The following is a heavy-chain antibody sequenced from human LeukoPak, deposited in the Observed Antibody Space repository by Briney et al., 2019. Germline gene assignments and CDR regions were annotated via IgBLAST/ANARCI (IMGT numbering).Heavy chain of an antibody. Sequence: GGSLRLSCVASGFTFSSYAMSWVRQAPGKGLEWVSAISGSGGSTYYADSVKGRFTISRDNSKNTLYLQMNSLRAEDTAVYYCAKVSYYYDSSGYRSLDAFDIWGQGTMVTVSS. V-gene: IGHV3-23*01. D-gene: IGHD3-22*01. CDR3: AKVSYYYDSSGYRSLDAFDI. CDR1: GFTFSSYA. CDR2: ISGSGGST. J-gene: IGHJ3*02.